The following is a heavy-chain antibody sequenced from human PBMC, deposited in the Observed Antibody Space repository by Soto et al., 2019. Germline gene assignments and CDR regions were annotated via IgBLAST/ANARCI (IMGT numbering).Heavy chain of an antibody. CDR2: INPNSGGT. D-gene: IGHD5-12*01. CDR3: AREWGYSGYDLPQDY. CDR1: GGTFSTYA. V-gene: IGHV1-2*02. J-gene: IGHJ4*02. Sequence: QVQLVQSGAEVKKPGSSVKVSCKASGGTFSTYAINWVRQAPGQGLEWMGWINPNSGGTNYAQKFQGRVTMTRDTSISTAYMELSRLRSDDTAVYYCAREWGYSGYDLPQDYWGQGTLVTVSS.